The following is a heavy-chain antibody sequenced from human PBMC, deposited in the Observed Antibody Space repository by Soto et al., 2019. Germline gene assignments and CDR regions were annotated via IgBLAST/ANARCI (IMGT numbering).Heavy chain of an antibody. CDR1: GYTFTSYY. D-gene: IGHD3-10*01. Sequence: ASVKVSCKTSGYTFTSYYMHWVRQAPGQGLEWMGLINPRGGSTSYAQKFQGRVSITRDTSTSAVYMELNRLRSEDTAVYYCARDRKGVASAPVGMDVWGQGTTVTVYS. J-gene: IGHJ6*02. CDR2: INPRGGST. V-gene: IGHV1-46*01. CDR3: ARDRKGVASAPVGMDV.